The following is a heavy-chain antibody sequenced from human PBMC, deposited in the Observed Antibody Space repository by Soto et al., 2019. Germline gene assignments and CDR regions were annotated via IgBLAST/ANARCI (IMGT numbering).Heavy chain of an antibody. CDR3: AKDDSGSSYFDY. D-gene: IGHD1-26*01. CDR2: ILYDGSNK. Sequence: QVQLVESGGGVVQPGRSLRLSCAASGFTFSSYGMHWVRQAPGKGLEWVAVILYDGSNKYYADSVKGRFTISRDNSKNTLYLQMNSLRAEDTAVYYCAKDDSGSSYFDYWGQGTLVTVSS. CDR1: GFTFSSYG. J-gene: IGHJ4*02. V-gene: IGHV3-30*18.